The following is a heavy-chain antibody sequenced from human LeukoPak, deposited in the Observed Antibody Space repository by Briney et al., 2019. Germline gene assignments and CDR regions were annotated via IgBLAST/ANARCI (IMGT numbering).Heavy chain of an antibody. Sequence: PGGSLRLSCTAYGFNVSSNYISSVRQAPGKGLGWVSVIYRGGKTYSADPVKGRFTISRDNSKNTLLLQMNSLRAEDTALYYCARATVGATWIWGGHFDYWGQGALVTVAS. D-gene: IGHD1-26*01. CDR2: IYRGGKT. CDR1: GFNVSSNY. CDR3: ARATVGATWIWGGHFDY. V-gene: IGHV3-53*01. J-gene: IGHJ4*02.